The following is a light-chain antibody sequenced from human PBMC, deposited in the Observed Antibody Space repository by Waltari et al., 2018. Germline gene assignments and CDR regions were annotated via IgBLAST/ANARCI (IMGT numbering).Light chain of an antibody. Sequence: DIEMTQSPSSLSASVGDRVTITCRASESISSYLNWYQQKPGKAPKVLIYSESTLQSGVSLRFSGSRSGTEFTLTISSLQPEDFATYYCQQSYGIPYTFGRGTKVEIK. CDR2: SES. J-gene: IGKJ2*01. CDR3: QQSYGIPYT. CDR1: ESISSY. V-gene: IGKV1-39*01.